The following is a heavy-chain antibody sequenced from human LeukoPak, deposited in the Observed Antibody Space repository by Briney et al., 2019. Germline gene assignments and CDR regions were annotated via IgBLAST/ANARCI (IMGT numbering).Heavy chain of an antibody. CDR2: IYYSGST. J-gene: IGHJ6*03. V-gene: IGHV4-39*01. Sequence: PSETLSLTCTVSGGSITNSSYYWGWIRQPPGKGLEWIGSIYYSGSTFYNPSLKSRVTISVDTSKNQFSLKLSSVTAADTAVYYCARLILYFYYYMDVWGKGTTVTVSS. CDR1: GGSITNSSYY. CDR3: ARLILYFYYYMDV.